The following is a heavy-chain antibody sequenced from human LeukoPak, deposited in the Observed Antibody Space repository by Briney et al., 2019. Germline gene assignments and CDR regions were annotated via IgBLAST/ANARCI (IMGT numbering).Heavy chain of an antibody. V-gene: IGHV3-23*01. CDR3: VRMRGPERRHCFDY. CDR2: INRRGDDS. CDR1: DFTFA. D-gene: IGHD1-1*01. Sequence: GGSLRLSCVVSDFTFAVSWVRQAPGKGLEWISTINRRGDDSFHADSVKGRFTISRDTSKNTLYLHMSSLRAADTAMYFCVRMRGPERRHCFDYWSQGALLIVSS. J-gene: IGHJ4*02.